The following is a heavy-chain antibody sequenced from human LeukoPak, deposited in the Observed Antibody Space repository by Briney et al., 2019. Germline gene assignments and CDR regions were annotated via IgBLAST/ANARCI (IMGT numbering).Heavy chain of an antibody. CDR1: GFIVSSKY. CDR3: ARDSETETGWYYYGMDV. V-gene: IGHV3-53*01. Sequence: GRSLRLYCAASGFIVSSKYMNWVRHAPGKGLESFAVLYSGGSAYYADTVKCRFTISRDNSKNTLYLHIYSLRAEDTAIYYCARDSETETGWYYYGMDVWGQGTTVTVSS. J-gene: IGHJ6*02. CDR2: LYSGGSA. D-gene: IGHD1-1*01.